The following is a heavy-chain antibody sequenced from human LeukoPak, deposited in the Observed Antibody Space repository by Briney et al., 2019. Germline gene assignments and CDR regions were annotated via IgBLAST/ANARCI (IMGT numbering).Heavy chain of an antibody. V-gene: IGHV4-39*07. CDR2: IYYSGST. CDR1: GGSISSSSYY. J-gene: IGHJ5*02. Sequence: SETLSLTCTVSGGSISSSSYYWGWIRQPPGKGLEWIGSIYYSGSTYYNPSLKSRVTISVDTSKNQFSLKLSSVTAADTAVYYCAREGGSQGGFDPWGQGTLVTVSS. D-gene: IGHD1-26*01. CDR3: AREGGSQGGFDP.